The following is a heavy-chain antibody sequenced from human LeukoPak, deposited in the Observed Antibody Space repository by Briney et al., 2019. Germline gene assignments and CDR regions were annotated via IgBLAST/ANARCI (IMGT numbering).Heavy chain of an antibody. V-gene: IGHV3-48*03. CDR2: ISTRGTTI. CDR3: ARVRGTYYFDY. CDR1: GFTFSNYE. J-gene: IGHJ4*02. D-gene: IGHD1-14*01. Sequence: GGSLRLSCAASGFTFSNYEMNWVRQAPGRGLEWVSYISTRGTTIYYAASVKGRFTISRDYAKSSLYLQMNSLRAEDTAIYYCARVRGTYYFDYWSQGTLVTVSS.